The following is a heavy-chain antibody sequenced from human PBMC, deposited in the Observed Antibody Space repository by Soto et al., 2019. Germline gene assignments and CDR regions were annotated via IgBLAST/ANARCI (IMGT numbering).Heavy chain of an antibody. Sequence: GGSLRLSCAASGFTFSSYSMNWVRQAPGKGLEWVSYISSSSSTIYYADSVKGRFTISRDNAKNSLYLQMNSLRDEDTAVYYCARDPIQGDILTGYYRYNAFDIWGQGTMVTVSS. D-gene: IGHD3-9*01. J-gene: IGHJ3*02. CDR3: ARDPIQGDILTGYYRYNAFDI. CDR2: ISSSSSTI. V-gene: IGHV3-48*02. CDR1: GFTFSSYS.